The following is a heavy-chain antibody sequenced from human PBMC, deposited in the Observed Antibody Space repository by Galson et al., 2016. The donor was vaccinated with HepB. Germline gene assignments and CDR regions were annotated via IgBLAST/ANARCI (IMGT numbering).Heavy chain of an antibody. CDR2: IYPGDSHS. J-gene: IGHJ6*02. CDR3: ARTHSGGTDYYYYAMDV. Sequence: QSGAEVKKPGESLKISCKGSGYIFNNFWVAWVRQMPGKGLEWMGIIYPGDSHSRYSPSLQGQVTISADKSINTAYLQWSSLTASDTAGYYCARTHSGGTDYYYYAMDVWGQGTTVTVSS. D-gene: IGHD2-15*01. V-gene: IGHV5-51*01. CDR1: GYIFNNFW.